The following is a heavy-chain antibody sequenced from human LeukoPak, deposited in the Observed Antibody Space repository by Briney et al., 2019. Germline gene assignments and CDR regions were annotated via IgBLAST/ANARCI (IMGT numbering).Heavy chain of an antibody. CDR2: IKQDGSEK. Sequence: PGGSLRLSCAASGFTFSSYWMSWVRQAPGKGLEWVANIKQDGSEKYYVDSVKGRFTISRDNAKNSLYLQMNSLRAEDTAVYYCARVTTVTILAFYIWGQGTMVTVSS. D-gene: IGHD4-17*01. CDR3: ARVTTVTILAFYI. J-gene: IGHJ3*02. V-gene: IGHV3-7*01. CDR1: GFTFSSYW.